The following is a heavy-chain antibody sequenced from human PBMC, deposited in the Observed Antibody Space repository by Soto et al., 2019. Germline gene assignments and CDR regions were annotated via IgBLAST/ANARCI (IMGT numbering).Heavy chain of an antibody. Sequence: PGGSLRLSCAVSGFTFSSYAMSWVRQAPGKGLEWVSGISGSGGNTYYSDSVKGRFTISRDNSKNTLYLQMNSLRAEDTAVYSCAKVYGSGSYDSYWGQGVLVTVSS. V-gene: IGHV3-23*01. J-gene: IGHJ4*02. CDR2: ISGSGGNT. D-gene: IGHD3-10*01. CDR3: AKVYGSGSYDSY. CDR1: GFTFSSYA.